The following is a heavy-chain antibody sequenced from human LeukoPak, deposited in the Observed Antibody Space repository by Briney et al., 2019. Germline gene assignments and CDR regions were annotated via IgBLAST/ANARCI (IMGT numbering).Heavy chain of an antibody. CDR3: GRGHWGLDY. D-gene: IGHD7-27*01. V-gene: IGHV3-7*01. Sequence: GESLRLSCVASGFTFSGYWMSWVRQAPGKGPEWVANIKQDGSEIYYVDSVKGRFTISRDNAKNSLYLQMNSLRAEDTALYYCGRGHWGLDYWGQGALVTVSS. CDR1: GFTFSGYW. J-gene: IGHJ4*02. CDR2: IKQDGSEI.